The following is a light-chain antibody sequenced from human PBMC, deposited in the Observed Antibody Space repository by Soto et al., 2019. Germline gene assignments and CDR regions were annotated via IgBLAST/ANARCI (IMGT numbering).Light chain of an antibody. J-gene: IGKJ3*01. V-gene: IGKV3-20*01. CDR3: QQYVRSPFT. Sequence: EIVLTQSPGTLSLSPGERATLSCRASQSVSSNNLAWYQQRPGQAPRVVIYGASTRATGIPGRFSGSGSGTDFTLTISRLEPEDFAVYYCQQYVRSPFTFGPGTKVDIK. CDR2: GAS. CDR1: QSVSSNN.